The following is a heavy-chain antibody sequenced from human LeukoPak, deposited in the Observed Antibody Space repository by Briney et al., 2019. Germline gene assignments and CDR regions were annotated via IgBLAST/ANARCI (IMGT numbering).Heavy chain of an antibody. CDR2: INGDGTT. J-gene: IGHJ4*02. CDR1: GFIFSNYW. V-gene: IGHV3-74*01. CDR3: AKERYSSSSLFAVTPFDY. D-gene: IGHD6-13*01. Sequence: GGSLRLSCAGSGFIFSNYWIHWVRQTPGKRLVWVSRINGDGTTTYADSVKGRFTISRDNAKNTVYLQMKSLRAEDTAVYYCAKERYSSSSLFAVTPFDYWGQGTRITVSS.